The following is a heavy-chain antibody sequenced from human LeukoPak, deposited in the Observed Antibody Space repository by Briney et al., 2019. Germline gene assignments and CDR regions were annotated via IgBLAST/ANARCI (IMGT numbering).Heavy chain of an antibody. CDR1: GYTFTSYG. D-gene: IGHD3-10*01. J-gene: IGHJ6*03. V-gene: IGHV1-18*01. Sequence: ASVKVSCKASGYTFTSYGISWVRQAPGQGLEWMGWISAYNGNTNYAQKLQGRVTMTTDTSTSTAYMELRILRSDDTAVYYCASITMVRGVIPYYYYMDVWGKGTTVTVSS. CDR2: ISAYNGNT. CDR3: ASITMVRGVIPYYYYMDV.